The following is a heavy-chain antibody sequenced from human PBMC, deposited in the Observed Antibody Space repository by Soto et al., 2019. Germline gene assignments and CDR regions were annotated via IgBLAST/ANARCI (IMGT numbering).Heavy chain of an antibody. CDR2: IYYRGST. Sequence: SETLSLTCTVSGRSISSYYWSWIRQPPGKGLEWIGYIYYRGSTNYNPSLKSRVTISVDTSKNHFSLKLNSVTAADTAVYYCARHSGYSGYDYYYYYYGMDVWGQGTTVTVS. J-gene: IGHJ6*02. D-gene: IGHD5-12*01. V-gene: IGHV4-59*08. CDR3: ARHSGYSGYDYYYYYYGMDV. CDR1: GRSISSYY.